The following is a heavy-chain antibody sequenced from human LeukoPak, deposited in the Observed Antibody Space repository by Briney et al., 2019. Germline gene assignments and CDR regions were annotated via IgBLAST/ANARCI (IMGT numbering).Heavy chain of an antibody. CDR2: ISSNGGST. J-gene: IGHJ4*02. CDR1: GFTFSYHW. CDR3: ARGPYGGNSIQPFDY. Sequence: QPGGSLTLSCAASGFTFSYHWMTWVRQAPGKGLEYVSAISSNGGSTYYANSVKGRFTISRDNSKNTLYLQMGSLRAEDMAVYYCARGPYGGNSIQPFDYWGQGTLVTVSS. V-gene: IGHV3-64*01. D-gene: IGHD4-23*01.